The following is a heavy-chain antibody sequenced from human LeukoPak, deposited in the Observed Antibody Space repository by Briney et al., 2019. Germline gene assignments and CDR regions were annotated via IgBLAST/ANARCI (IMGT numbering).Heavy chain of an antibody. CDR2: ISESDKAT. V-gene: IGHV3-23*01. D-gene: IGHD6-19*01. CDR3: PKGDSGWYPIDF. Sequence: HPGGSLRLSCAASGFSLSNNAMSWVRQAPGKGLEWVSTISESDKATYYADSVKGRFTISGDISKNTLFLQMNSLRVEDTAVYYCPKGDSGWYPIDFWGQGALVTVSS. J-gene: IGHJ4*02. CDR1: GFSLSNNA.